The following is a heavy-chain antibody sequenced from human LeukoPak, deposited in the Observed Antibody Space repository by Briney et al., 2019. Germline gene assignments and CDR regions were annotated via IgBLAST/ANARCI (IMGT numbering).Heavy chain of an antibody. Sequence: GSLRLSCAASGFTFSSYWMSWVRQAPGKGLEWVANIKQDGSEKYYVDSVKGRFTISRDNAKNSLYLQMNSLRAEDTAVYYCARDGRVVPAAPGDYWGQGTLVTVSS. CDR2: IKQDGSEK. J-gene: IGHJ4*02. V-gene: IGHV3-7*03. D-gene: IGHD2-2*01. CDR3: ARDGRVVPAAPGDY. CDR1: GFTFSSYW.